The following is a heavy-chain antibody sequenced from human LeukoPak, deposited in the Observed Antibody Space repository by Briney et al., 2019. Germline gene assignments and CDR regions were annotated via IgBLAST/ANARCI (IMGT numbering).Heavy chain of an antibody. D-gene: IGHD3-3*01. J-gene: IGHJ6*02. V-gene: IGHV1-2*04. CDR1: GYTFTGCY. Sequence: GASVKVSCKASGYTFTGCYMHWVRQAPGQGLEWMGWINPNSGGTNYAQKFQGWVTMTRDTSISTAYMELSRLRSDDTAVYYCSIFEYYYGMDVWGQGTTVTVSS. CDR2: INPNSGGT. CDR3: SIFEYYYGMDV.